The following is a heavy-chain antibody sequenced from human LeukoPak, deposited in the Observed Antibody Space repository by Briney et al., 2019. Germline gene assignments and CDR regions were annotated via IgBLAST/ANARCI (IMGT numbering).Heavy chain of an antibody. CDR1: GYTFTSYA. CDR2: INTDTGNP. CDR3: ARAVGYCSSGTCYLVY. J-gene: IGHJ4*02. Sequence: ASVKVSCKASGYTFTSYAMNWVRQAPGQGLEWMGWINTDTGNPTDAQGFTGSFVNSLDTSVRTAYLQSSSLKAEDSAVYYCARAVGYCSSGTCYLVYWGQGTLVTVSS. D-gene: IGHD2-15*01. V-gene: IGHV7-4-1*02.